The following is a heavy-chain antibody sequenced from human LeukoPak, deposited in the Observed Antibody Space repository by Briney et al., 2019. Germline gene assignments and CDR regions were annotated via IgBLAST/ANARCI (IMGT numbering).Heavy chain of an antibody. CDR1: GFSFSDYG. CDR2: IWYDGTNK. J-gene: IGHJ4*02. V-gene: IGHV3-33*01. Sequence: GGSLRLSCAASGFSFSDYGMHWVRQAPGKGLEWVAVIWYDGTNKYYEDSVKGRFSIARDNSKNTVYLQMNSLRAEDMAVYYCAREEWYYFDYWGQGTLVTVSS. D-gene: IGHD3-3*01. CDR3: AREEWYYFDY.